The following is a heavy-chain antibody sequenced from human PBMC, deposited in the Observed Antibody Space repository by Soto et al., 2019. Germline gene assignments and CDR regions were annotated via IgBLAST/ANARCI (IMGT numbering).Heavy chain of an antibody. Sequence: SETLSLTCAVYGGSFSGYYWSWIRQPPGKGLEWIGEINHSGSTNYNPSLKSRVTISVDTSKNQFSLKLSSVTAADTAVYYCARAFGWLRRAFDSWAQGTTVTVSS. D-gene: IGHD3-16*01. J-gene: IGHJ3*02. CDR3: ARAFGWLRRAFDS. CDR1: GGSFSGYY. CDR2: INHSGST. V-gene: IGHV4-34*01.